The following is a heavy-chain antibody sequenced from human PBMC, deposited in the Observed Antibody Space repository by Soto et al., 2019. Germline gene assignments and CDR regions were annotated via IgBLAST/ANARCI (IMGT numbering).Heavy chain of an antibody. Sequence: SETLSLTCTVSGGSISSGDYYWSWIRQPPGKGLEWIGYIYYSGSTYYNPSLKSRVTISVDRSKNQFSLQLNSVTPEDTAFYYCARGSHLAITMVRGVREARFDYWGQGTLVTVSS. CDR3: ARGSHLAITMVRGVREARFDY. V-gene: IGHV4-30-4*01. D-gene: IGHD3-10*01. CDR2: IYYSGST. J-gene: IGHJ4*02. CDR1: GGSISSGDYY.